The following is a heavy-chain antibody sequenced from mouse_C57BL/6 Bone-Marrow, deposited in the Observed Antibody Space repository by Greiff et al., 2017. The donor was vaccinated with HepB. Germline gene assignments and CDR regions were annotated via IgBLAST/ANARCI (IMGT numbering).Heavy chain of an antibody. Sequence: QVQLQQSGAELVRPGASVKLSCKASGYTFTDYYINWVKQRPGQGLEWIARIYPGSGNTYYNGKFKGKATLTADKSSSTAYMQLSSLTSEDSAVYFCARKGLLRFYFDYWGQGTTLTVSS. D-gene: IGHD1-1*01. CDR1: GYTFTDYY. CDR3: ARKGLLRFYFDY. V-gene: IGHV1-76*01. CDR2: IYPGSGNT. J-gene: IGHJ2*01.